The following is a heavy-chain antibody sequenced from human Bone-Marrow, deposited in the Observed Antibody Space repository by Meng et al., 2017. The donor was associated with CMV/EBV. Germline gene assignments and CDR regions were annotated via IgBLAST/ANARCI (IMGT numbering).Heavy chain of an antibody. CDR3: AKDIGGRTTYSYYGMDV. Sequence: SLKISCAATGFIFDDYAMHWVRQAPGRGLEWVSSISWNSGSIAYADSAKGRFTISRDNAKNSVYLQLNSLRVDDTALYYCAKDIGGRTTYSYYGMDVWGQGTTVTVSS. V-gene: IGHV3-9*01. CDR2: ISWNSGSI. CDR1: GFIFDDYA. J-gene: IGHJ6*02. D-gene: IGHD1-1*01.